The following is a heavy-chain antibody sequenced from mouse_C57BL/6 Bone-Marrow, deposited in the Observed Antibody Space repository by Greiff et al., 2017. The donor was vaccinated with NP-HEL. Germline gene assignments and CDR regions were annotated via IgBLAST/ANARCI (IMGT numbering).Heavy chain of an antibody. CDR3: ARSEDYLYAMDY. D-gene: IGHD2-4*01. CDR1: GYTFSSYW. V-gene: IGHV1-80*01. Sequence: QVQLQQSGAELVKPGPSVKISCKASGYTFSSYWMNWVKQRPGKGLEWIGQIYPGDGDTNYNGKFKGKATLTADKSSSTAYMQLSILTSEDSAVYFCARSEDYLYAMDYWGQGTSVTVSS. CDR2: IYPGDGDT. J-gene: IGHJ4*01.